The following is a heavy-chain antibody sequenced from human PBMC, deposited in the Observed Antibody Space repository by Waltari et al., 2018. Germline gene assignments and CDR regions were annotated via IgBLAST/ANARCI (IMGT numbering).Heavy chain of an antibody. CDR1: GYTFTSYA. CDR3: ARMIDCSSTSCYYGFGY. Sequence: QVQLVQSGAEVKKPGASVKVSCKASGYTFTSYAMHWVRQAPGQRLEWMGWINAGNGNTKYSQKFQGRVTITRDTSASTAYMELSSLRSEDTAVYYCARMIDCSSTSCYYGFGYWGQGTLVT. J-gene: IGHJ4*02. V-gene: IGHV1-3*01. CDR2: INAGNGNT. D-gene: IGHD2-2*01.